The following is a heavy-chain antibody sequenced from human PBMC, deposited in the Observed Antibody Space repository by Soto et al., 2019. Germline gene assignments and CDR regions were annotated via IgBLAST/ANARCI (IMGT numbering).Heavy chain of an antibody. D-gene: IGHD1-26*01. CDR3: AASRGCYEAMED. CDR2: VMPTFGAG. J-gene: IGHJ6*02. Sequence: QVQLVQSGAEVKKPGSSVKVSCTASGGAFRNYAVSWVRQAPGQGLEWMGAVMPTFGAGVYAQKFQGRLTIFADESTNTAYLTVSSRTCEDSASYSCAASRGCYEAMEDWGQGTTLTVSS. V-gene: IGHV1-69*01. CDR1: GGAFRNYA.